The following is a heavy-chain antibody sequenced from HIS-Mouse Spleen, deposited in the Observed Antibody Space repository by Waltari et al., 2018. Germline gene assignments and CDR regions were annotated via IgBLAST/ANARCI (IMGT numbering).Heavy chain of an antibody. V-gene: IGHV4-39*01. CDR1: GGSISSSSYY. Sequence: QLQLQESGPGLVKPSETLSLTCTVSGGSISSSSYYWGWIRQPPGKGLEWIGSIYYSGSTYYNPSLKSRVTISVDTSKNQFSLKLSSVTAADTAVYYCARSPISPRAVNWFDPWGQGTLVTVSS. CDR3: ARSPISPRAVNWFDP. CDR2: IYYSGST. D-gene: IGHD3-9*01. J-gene: IGHJ5*02.